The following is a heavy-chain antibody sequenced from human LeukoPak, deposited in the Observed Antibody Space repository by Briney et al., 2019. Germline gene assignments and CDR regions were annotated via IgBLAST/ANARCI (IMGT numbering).Heavy chain of an antibody. Sequence: SETLSLTCTVSGGSISSSSYYWGWIRQPSGNGLEWIGSIYYSGSTYYNPSLKSRVTISVDTSKNQFSLKLSSVTAADTAVYYCARLKIAVAGGFDYWGQGTLVTVSS. CDR1: GGSISSSSYY. CDR2: IYYSGST. V-gene: IGHV4-39*01. J-gene: IGHJ4*02. D-gene: IGHD6-19*01. CDR3: ARLKIAVAGGFDY.